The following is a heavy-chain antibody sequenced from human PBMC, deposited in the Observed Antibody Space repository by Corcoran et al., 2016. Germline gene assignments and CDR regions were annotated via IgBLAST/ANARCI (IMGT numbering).Heavy chain of an antibody. CDR2: INPSGGST. J-gene: IGHJ5*02. CDR3: ARDRGVYSSSWARGQNWFDP. Sequence: QVQLVQSGAEVKKPGASVKVSCKASGYTFTSYYMHWLRQAPGHGLEWMGIINPSGGSTSYAQKFQGRVTMTRDTSTSTVYMELSSLRSEDTAVDYWARDRGVYSSSWARGQNWFDPWGQGTLVTVSS. V-gene: IGHV1-46*01. D-gene: IGHD6-13*01. CDR1: GYTFTSYY.